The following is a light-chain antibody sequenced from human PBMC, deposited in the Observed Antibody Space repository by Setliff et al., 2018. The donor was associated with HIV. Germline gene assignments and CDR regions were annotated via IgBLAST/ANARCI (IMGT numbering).Light chain of an antibody. CDR3: CAYAGDRTFV. J-gene: IGLJ1*01. CDR1: NSDIGSNNF. V-gene: IGLV2-23*02. Sequence: QSVLTQPASVSGSPGQSITISCTGTNSDIGSNNFVSWYQQRPGKAPKLMIYDVSKWPSGVSNRFSGSKSGNTASLTISGLQAEDEGDYYCCAYAGDRTFVFGVGTKVTVL. CDR2: DVS.